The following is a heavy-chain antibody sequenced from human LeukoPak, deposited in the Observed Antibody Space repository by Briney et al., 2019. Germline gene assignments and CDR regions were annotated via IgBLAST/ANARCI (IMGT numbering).Heavy chain of an antibody. CDR2: VIPIFGTA. J-gene: IGHJ5*02. CDR3: ARVPEMATITGWFDP. D-gene: IGHD5-24*01. V-gene: IGHV1-69*13. Sequence: RASVKVSCKASGGTFSSYAISWVRQAPGQGLEWMGGVIPIFGTANYAQKFQGRVTITADESTSTAYMELSSLRSEDTAVYYCARVPEMATITGWFDPWGQGTLVTVSS. CDR1: GGTFSSYA.